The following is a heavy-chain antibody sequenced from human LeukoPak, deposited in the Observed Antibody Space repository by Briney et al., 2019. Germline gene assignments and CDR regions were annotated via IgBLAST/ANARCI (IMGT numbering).Heavy chain of an antibody. V-gene: IGHV3-21*01. J-gene: IGHJ4*02. CDR3: AREDGGNYFDY. CDR1: GFTFSTFN. Sequence: GGSLRLSCAASGFTFSTFNMNWVRQAPGKGLEWVSSISSSSNSIYYADSVKGRFTISRDNAKNSLYLQMNSLRAEDTAVYYCAREDGGNYFDYWGQGTLVTVSS. D-gene: IGHD4-23*01. CDR2: ISSSSNSI.